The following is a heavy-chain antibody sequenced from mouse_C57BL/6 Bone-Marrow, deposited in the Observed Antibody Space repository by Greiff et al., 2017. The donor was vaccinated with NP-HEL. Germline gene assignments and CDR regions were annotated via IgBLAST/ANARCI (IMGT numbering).Heavy chain of an antibody. CDR1: GFTFSSYA. D-gene: IGHD1-1*01. V-gene: IGHV5-4*03. CDR3: ARGNYGSSWYFDV. J-gene: IGHJ1*03. Sequence: EVNLVESGGGLVKPGGSLKLSCAASGFTFSSYAMSWVRQTPEKRLEWVATISDGGSYTYYPDNVKGRFTISRDNAKNNLYLQMSHLKSEDTAMYYCARGNYGSSWYFDVWGTGTTVTVSS. CDR2: ISDGGSYT.